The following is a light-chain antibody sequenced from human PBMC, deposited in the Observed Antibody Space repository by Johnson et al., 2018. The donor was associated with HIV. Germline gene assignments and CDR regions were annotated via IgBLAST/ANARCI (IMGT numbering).Light chain of an antibody. V-gene: IGLV1-51*02. J-gene: IGLJ1*01. CDR3: ATWDRSLSAGPYV. CDR1: SSNIGNNY. CDR2: ERN. Sequence: QSVLTQPPSVSAAPGQKVTISCSGSSSNIGNNYVSWYQQLPGTAPKLLIYERNKRPSGIPDRFSGSKSGPSATLGITGLQPGDEADNYCATWDRSLSAGPYVFGTGTKVTVL.